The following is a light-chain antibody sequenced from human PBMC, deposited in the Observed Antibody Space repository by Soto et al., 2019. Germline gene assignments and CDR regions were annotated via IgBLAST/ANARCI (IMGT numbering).Light chain of an antibody. CDR3: QQYSSSPRT. V-gene: IGKV3-20*01. CDR2: DAS. CDR1: QPVSSGV. J-gene: IGKJ5*01. Sequence: IQMTQSPGSLSLSPGDRATISCRASQPVSSGVLGWYQQRVGQAPRLLIYDASNWATGVPDRFSGSGSGTDFSLTISRLEPEDFAVYHCQQYSSSPRTFGQGTRLEI.